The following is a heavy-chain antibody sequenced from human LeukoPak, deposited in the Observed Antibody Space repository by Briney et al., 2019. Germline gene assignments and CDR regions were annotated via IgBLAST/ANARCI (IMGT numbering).Heavy chain of an antibody. V-gene: IGHV4-61*02. D-gene: IGHD3-22*01. CDR2: IYTSGST. CDR1: GGSISSGSYY. Sequence: SETLSLTCTVSGGSISSGSYYWSWIRQPAGKGLKWIGRIYTSGSTNYNPSLKSRVTISVDTSKNQFSLKLSPVTAADTAVYYCAREKIADSSMDYWGQGTLVTVSS. J-gene: IGHJ4*02. CDR3: AREKIADSSMDY.